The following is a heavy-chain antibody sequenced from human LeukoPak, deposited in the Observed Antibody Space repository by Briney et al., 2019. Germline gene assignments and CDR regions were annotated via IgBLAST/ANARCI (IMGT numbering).Heavy chain of an antibody. D-gene: IGHD3-3*01. V-gene: IGHV4-4*07. CDR2: IYTSGST. J-gene: IGHJ4*02. CDR1: GGSISSYY. CDR3: ARNHLRFLEWSFDY. Sequence: SETLSLTCTVSGGSISSYYWSWIRQPAGKGLEWIGRIYTSGSTNYNASLKSRVTMSVDTSKNQLYLKLSSMTAAETAVYCCARNHLRFLEWSFDYWGQGTLVTVSS.